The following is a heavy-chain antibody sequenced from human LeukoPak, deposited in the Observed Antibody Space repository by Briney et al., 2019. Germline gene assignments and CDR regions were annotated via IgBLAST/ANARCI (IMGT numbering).Heavy chain of an antibody. D-gene: IGHD2-15*01. Sequence: SVTVSCKASGYTFTSYGISLVRQAPGQGLDWMGWISAYNGNTNYAQKLQGRVTMTTDTSTRTAYMELRSLRYDDTAMYYYAAAYCSGGSSYSSHFGGQSTLVTVSS. CDR2: ISAYNGNT. CDR3: AAAYCSGGSSYSSHF. V-gene: IGHV1-18*01. CDR1: GYTFTSYG. J-gene: IGHJ1*01.